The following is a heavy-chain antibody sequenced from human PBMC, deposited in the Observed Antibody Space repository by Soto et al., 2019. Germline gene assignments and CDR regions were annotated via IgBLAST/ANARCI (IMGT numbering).Heavy chain of an antibody. Sequence: PGGSMRLSCAASGFTFSSYTMNWVRQAPGKGLEWVSSIRSSSSYIYYADSVEGRFTISRDNAKNSLYLQMNSLRADDTAAYYCARGVDDGDSMAPIISFDYWGQGTLVTVSS. J-gene: IGHJ4*02. D-gene: IGHD5-12*01. CDR1: GFTFSSYT. CDR2: IRSSSSYI. CDR3: ARGVDDGDSMAPIISFDY. V-gene: IGHV3-21*01.